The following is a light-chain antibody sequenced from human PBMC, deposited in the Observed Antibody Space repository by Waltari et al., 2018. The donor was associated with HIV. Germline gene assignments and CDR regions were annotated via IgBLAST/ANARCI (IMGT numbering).Light chain of an antibody. J-gene: IGLJ2*01. CDR1: SSDFGGYNY. V-gene: IGLV2-14*01. CDR3: SSYTSSSNVV. Sequence: QSALTQPASVSGSPGQSITISCTGTSSDFGGYNYVPWYQQHPGKAPKLMIYEVSNRPSGVSNSFSGSKSGNTASLTISGLQAEDEADYYCSSYTSSSNVVFGGGTKLTVL. CDR2: EVS.